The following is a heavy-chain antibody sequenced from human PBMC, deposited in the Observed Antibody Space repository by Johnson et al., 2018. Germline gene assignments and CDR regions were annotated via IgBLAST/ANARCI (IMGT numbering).Heavy chain of an antibody. CDR3: TTEPHGTRFYYYYNGMDV. V-gene: IGHV3-15*01. CDR2: IKSKTDGGTT. CDR1: GFTFSNAW. Sequence: VQLVESGGGLVKPGGSLRLSCAASGFTFSNAWMSWVRQAPGKGLEWVGRIKSKTDGGTTDYAAPVKGRFTISRDDSKNTLYLQMNSLKTEDTAVYYCTTEPHGTRFYYYYNGMDVWGQGTTVTVSS. J-gene: IGHJ6*02. D-gene: IGHD1-7*01.